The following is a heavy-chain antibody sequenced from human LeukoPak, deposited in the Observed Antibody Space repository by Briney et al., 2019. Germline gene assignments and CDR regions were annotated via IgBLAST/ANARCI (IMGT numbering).Heavy chain of an antibody. CDR3: AKGEQLVT. Sequence: GRSLRLSCAASGFTFDDYAMHWVRQAPGKGLEWVSGISWNSGGIGYADSVKGRFTISRDHAKKSLYLQMNSLRAEDTALYYCAKGEQLVTWGQGTLVTVSS. CDR1: GFTFDDYA. D-gene: IGHD6-6*01. J-gene: IGHJ5*02. CDR2: ISWNSGGI. V-gene: IGHV3-9*01.